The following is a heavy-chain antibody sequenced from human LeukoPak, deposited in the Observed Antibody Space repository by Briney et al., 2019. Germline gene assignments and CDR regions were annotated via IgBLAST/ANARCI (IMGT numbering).Heavy chain of an antibody. D-gene: IGHD1-26*01. CDR2: IYYSGST. CDR1: GGSISSSSYY. Sequence: PSETLSLTCTVSGGSISSSSYYWGWIRQPPGKGLEWIGSIYYSGSTYYNPSLKSRVTISVDTSKNQFSLKLSSVTAADTAVYYCARGVVGATRRDICQFDYWGQGTLVTVSS. CDR3: ARGVVGATRRDICQFDY. J-gene: IGHJ4*02. V-gene: IGHV4-39*01.